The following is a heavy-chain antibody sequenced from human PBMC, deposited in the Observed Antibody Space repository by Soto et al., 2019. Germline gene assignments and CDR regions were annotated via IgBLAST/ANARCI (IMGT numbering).Heavy chain of an antibody. CDR3: AREEIAAAGTGWFTP. D-gene: IGHD6-13*01. V-gene: IGHV3-33*01. Sequence: QVQLVESGGGVVQPGRSLRLSCAASGFTFSSYGMHWVRQAPGKGLEWVAVIWYDGSNKYYADSVKGRFTISRDNSKKALYLQRNSLRAEDTAVYYCAREEIAAAGTGWFTPWGQGTLVTVS. CDR2: IWYDGSNK. J-gene: IGHJ5*02. CDR1: GFTFSSYG.